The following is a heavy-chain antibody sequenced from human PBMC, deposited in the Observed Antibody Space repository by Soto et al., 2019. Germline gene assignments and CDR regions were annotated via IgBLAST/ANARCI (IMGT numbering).Heavy chain of an antibody. J-gene: IGHJ6*02. Sequence: GGSLRLSCAASGFTFSSYGMHWVRQAPGKGLEWVAVIWYDGSNKYYADSVKGRFTISRDNSKNTLYLQMNSLRAEDTAVYYCARDHDVRDFWSGYFPYYGMDVWGQGTTVTVSS. D-gene: IGHD3-3*01. CDR2: IWYDGSNK. CDR1: GFTFSSYG. V-gene: IGHV3-33*01. CDR3: ARDHDVRDFWSGYFPYYGMDV.